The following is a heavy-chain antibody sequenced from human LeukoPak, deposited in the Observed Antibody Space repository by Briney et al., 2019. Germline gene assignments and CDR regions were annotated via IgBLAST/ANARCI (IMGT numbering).Heavy chain of an antibody. V-gene: IGHV4-4*07. CDR2: IYTSGST. CDR3: ARGHAMTTSYYYYYYGMDV. Sequence: SETLSLTCTVSGGSISSYYWSWIRQPAGKGLEWIGRIYTSGSTNYNPSLKSRVTMSVDTSKNQFSLKLSSVTAADTAVYYCARGHAMTTSYYYYYYGMDVWGQGTTVTVSS. D-gene: IGHD4-17*01. J-gene: IGHJ6*02. CDR1: GGSISSYY.